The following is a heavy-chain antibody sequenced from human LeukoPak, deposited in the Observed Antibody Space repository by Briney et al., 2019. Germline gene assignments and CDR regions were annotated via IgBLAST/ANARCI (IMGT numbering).Heavy chain of an antibody. D-gene: IGHD1-26*01. CDR3: ARHSSGMFTY. Sequence: SQTLSLTCTVSGGSISSYIWSWIRQPPGKGLEWIAYIYDNGNTNYNPSLKSRVTIALDTSKNRFSLRLNSVTAADTAVYYCARHSSGMFTYWGQGTLVTVSS. J-gene: IGHJ4*02. CDR2: IYDNGNT. V-gene: IGHV4-59*08. CDR1: GGSISSYI.